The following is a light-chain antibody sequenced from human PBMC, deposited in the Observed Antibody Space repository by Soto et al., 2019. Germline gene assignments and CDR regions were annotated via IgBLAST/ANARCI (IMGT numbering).Light chain of an antibody. CDR3: QQYKNWSPIT. V-gene: IGKV3-15*01. J-gene: IGKJ5*01. CDR1: QSVGSS. Sequence: EIVMTQSPATLSVSPGERATLSCRASQSVGSSLAWYQQEPGQAPRLLIYGASTRATGIPARFSGSGSGTEFTLTISSLHSENSAVYFCQQYKNWSPITSGQGTRLEIK. CDR2: GAS.